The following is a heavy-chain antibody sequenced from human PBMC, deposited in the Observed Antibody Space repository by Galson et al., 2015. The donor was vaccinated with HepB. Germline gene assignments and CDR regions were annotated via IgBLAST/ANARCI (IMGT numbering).Heavy chain of an antibody. CDR1: GFTFSSYS. J-gene: IGHJ3*02. D-gene: IGHD2-21*01. V-gene: IGHV3-21*01. CDR2: ISGSSSYI. CDR3: ARGTFGYFYAFDI. Sequence: SLRLSCAASGFTFSSYSMNWVRQAPGKGLEWVSSISGSSSYIYYADSVKGRFPISRDNAQNSLYLQMNSLRAEDTAVYYCARGTFGYFYAFDIWGQGTMVTVSS.